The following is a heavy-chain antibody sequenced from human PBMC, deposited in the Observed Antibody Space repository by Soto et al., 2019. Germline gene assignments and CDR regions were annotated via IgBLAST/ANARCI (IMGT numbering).Heavy chain of an antibody. CDR1: GFTFSSYE. D-gene: IGHD3-22*01. J-gene: IGHJ4*02. Sequence: EVQLVESGGGLVQPGGSLRLSCAASGFTFSSYEMNWVRQAPGKGLEWVSYISSSGSTIYYADSVKGRFTISRDNAKNSLYLQMNSLRAEDTAVYYCARDHYYDSSGYYFFDYWGQGTLVTVSS. CDR2: ISSSGSTI. CDR3: ARDHYYDSSGYYFFDY. V-gene: IGHV3-48*03.